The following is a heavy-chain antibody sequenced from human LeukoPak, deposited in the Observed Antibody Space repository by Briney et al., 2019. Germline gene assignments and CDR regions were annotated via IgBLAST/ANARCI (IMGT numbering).Heavy chain of an antibody. Sequence: PGESLKISCKGSGYSFTSYWIGWVRQMPGKGLEWMGIIYPGDSETRYSPSFEGQVTISADRSTSTAYLQWSSLNASDTAMYYCARTNTGGGYHYYGMDVWGQGTTVTVSS. CDR2: IYPGDSET. CDR3: ARTNTGGGYHYYGMDV. CDR1: GYSFTSYW. D-gene: IGHD3-16*02. J-gene: IGHJ6*02. V-gene: IGHV5-51*01.